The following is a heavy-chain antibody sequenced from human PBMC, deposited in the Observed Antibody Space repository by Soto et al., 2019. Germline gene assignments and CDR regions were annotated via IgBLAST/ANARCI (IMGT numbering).Heavy chain of an antibody. CDR1: GDTFTDSS. Sequence: ASVKVSCKTSGDTFTDSSMHWVRQAPGQGLEWMGWINLNSGDTNYAEKFRGRVTMTRDTSIVTAYMELTRLKSDDTAVYYCARDLGGYDLYGPDTWGQGTLVTVSS. J-gene: IGHJ5*02. CDR2: INLNSGDT. D-gene: IGHD5-12*01. V-gene: IGHV1-2*02. CDR3: ARDLGGYDLYGPDT.